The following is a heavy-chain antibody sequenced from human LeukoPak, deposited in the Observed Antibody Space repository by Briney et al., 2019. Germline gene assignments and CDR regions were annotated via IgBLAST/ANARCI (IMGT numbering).Heavy chain of an antibody. V-gene: IGHV4-4*07. D-gene: IGHD2-15*01. Sequence: SETLSLNCTFSGGSINNYYWSWIRQPAGKGLEWIGRIYTRGSTNYNPSLKSRVTMSVDTSKNQFSLKLSSVTAADTAVYYCARGRYCSADICSGGDAFDIWGQGTMVSVSS. CDR3: ARGRYCSADICSGGDAFDI. CDR2: IYTRGST. CDR1: GGSINNYY. J-gene: IGHJ3*02.